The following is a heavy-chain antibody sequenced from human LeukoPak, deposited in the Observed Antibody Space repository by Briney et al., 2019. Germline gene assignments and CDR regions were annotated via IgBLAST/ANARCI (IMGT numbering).Heavy chain of an antibody. CDR1: GYTFTSYY. CDR2: INPSGGST. Sequence: ASVKVSCKASGYTFTSYYMHWVRQAPGQGLEWMGIINPSGGSTSYAQKFQGRVTMTRDTSTSTVYMGLNSLRSEDTAVYYCARERGGVFTAAHFDYWGQGTLVTVSS. D-gene: IGHD6-6*01. J-gene: IGHJ4*02. V-gene: IGHV1-46*01. CDR3: ARERGGVFTAAHFDY.